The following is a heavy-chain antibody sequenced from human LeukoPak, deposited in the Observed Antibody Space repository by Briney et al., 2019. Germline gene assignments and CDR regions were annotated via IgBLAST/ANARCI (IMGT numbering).Heavy chain of an antibody. CDR3: ARDFSTTNPESH. V-gene: IGHV3-7*01. CDR2: TNKDGSER. CDR1: GFNFICYS. D-gene: IGHD1-26*01. J-gene: IGHJ1*01. Sequence: PGGSLRLSCAASGFNFICYSMTGVGRAPEKGRGGVATTNKDGSERYYVESVEGRFSISRDNAKNLLYLQMDSLRAEDTAVYYCARDFSTTNPESHWGQGPLVPVSS.